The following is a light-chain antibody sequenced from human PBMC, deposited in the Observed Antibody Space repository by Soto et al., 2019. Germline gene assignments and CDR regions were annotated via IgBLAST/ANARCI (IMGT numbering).Light chain of an antibody. CDR1: QTVIRNY. CDR3: QQHGTSPIT. Sequence: EIVLRQSPDTLSLSPGERANLACSASQTVIRNYLAWHQQKPGQTPRLLVYGASSRATGIPDRFSGSGSGTDFTLTISRLEPEDFAVYYCQQHGTSPITFGQGTRLEIK. J-gene: IGKJ5*01. CDR2: GAS. V-gene: IGKV3-20*01.